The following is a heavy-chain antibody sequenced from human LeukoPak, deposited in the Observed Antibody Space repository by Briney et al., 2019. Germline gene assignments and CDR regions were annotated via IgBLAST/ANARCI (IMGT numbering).Heavy chain of an antibody. J-gene: IGHJ3*02. CDR3: AKAPEGVDAFDT. V-gene: IGHV3-33*06. Sequence: GRSLRLSCAASGFTFSSYGMHWVRQAPGKGLEWVAVIWYDGSNKYYADSVKGRFTISRDNSKNTLYLQMNSLRAEDTAVYYCAKAPEGVDAFDTWGQGTMVTVSS. CDR1: GFTFSSYG. D-gene: IGHD1-14*01. CDR2: IWYDGSNK.